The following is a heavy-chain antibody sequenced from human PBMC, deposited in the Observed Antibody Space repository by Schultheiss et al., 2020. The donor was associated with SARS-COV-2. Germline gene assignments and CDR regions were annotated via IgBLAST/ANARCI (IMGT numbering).Heavy chain of an antibody. J-gene: IGHJ6*02. CDR3: ARTVPLTGDWVGGDYYYGMDV. V-gene: IGHV4-59*01. D-gene: IGHD7-27*01. CDR1: GGSISSYY. CDR2: IYYSVST. Sequence: SETLSLTCTVSGGSISSYYWSWIRQPPGKGLEWIGYIYYSVSTNYNPSLKSRVTISVDTSKNQFSLKLSSVTAADTAVYYCARTVPLTGDWVGGDYYYGMDVWGQGTTVTVSS.